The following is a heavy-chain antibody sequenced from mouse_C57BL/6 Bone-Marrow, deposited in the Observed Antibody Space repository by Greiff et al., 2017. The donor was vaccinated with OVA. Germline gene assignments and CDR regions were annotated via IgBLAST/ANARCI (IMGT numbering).Heavy chain of an antibody. D-gene: IGHD2-4*01. J-gene: IGHJ4*01. Sequence: EVQLQESGGGLVQPGGSMKLSCVAYGYTFSNYWMNWVRQSPEKGLEWVAQIRMKSDNYATHYAEYGQGRFTISRDDYKSSVYLQMNNLMAEDTGIYYCTGGRLRQWDSMDYWGQGTSVTVSS. CDR1: GYTFSNYW. CDR3: TGGRLRQWDSMDY. V-gene: IGHV6-3*01. CDR2: IRMKSDNYAT.